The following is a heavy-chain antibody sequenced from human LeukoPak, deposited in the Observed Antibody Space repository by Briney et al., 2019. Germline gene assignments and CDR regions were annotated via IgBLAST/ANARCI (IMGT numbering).Heavy chain of an antibody. CDR1: GYSISSGYY. CDR3: ARQRDFWSGYYFFVY. Sequence: SETLSLTCAVSGYSISSGYYWGWIRQPPGKGLEWIGSIYHSGSTYYNPSLKSRVTISVDTSKNQFSLKLSSVTAADTAVYYCARQRDFWSGYYFFVYWGQGTLVTVSS. V-gene: IGHV4-38-2*01. CDR2: IYHSGST. D-gene: IGHD3-3*01. J-gene: IGHJ4*02.